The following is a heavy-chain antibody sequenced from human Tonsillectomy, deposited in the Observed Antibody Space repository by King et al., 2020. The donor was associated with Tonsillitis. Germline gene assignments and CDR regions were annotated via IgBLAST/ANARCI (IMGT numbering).Heavy chain of an antibody. Sequence: QLVQSGGGLVKPGGSLRLSCAASGFTFSTYSMSWVRQAPGTGLEWVSSISSSSTYIYYADSVKGRFTISRDNAKNSLYLHMNSLRAEDTAVYYCARADTDKYYYDSGGVYYGMDVWGQGTTVTVSS. CDR1: GFTFSTYS. CDR2: ISSSSTYI. CDR3: ARADTDKYYYDSGGVYYGMDV. J-gene: IGHJ6*02. D-gene: IGHD3-22*01. V-gene: IGHV3-21*01.